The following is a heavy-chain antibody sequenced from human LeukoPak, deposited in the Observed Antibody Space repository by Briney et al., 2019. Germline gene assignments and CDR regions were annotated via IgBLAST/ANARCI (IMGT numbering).Heavy chain of an antibody. J-gene: IGHJ6*02. Sequence: GGSLRPSCAASGFTFSSYAMSWVRQAPGKGLEWVSAISGSGGSTYYADSVKGRFTISRDNAKNSLYLQMNSLRAEDTALYYCAKGRTYYDYYYGMDVWGQGTTVTVPS. V-gene: IGHV3-23*01. CDR2: ISGSGGST. CDR1: GFTFSSYA. CDR3: AKGRTYYDYYYGMDV.